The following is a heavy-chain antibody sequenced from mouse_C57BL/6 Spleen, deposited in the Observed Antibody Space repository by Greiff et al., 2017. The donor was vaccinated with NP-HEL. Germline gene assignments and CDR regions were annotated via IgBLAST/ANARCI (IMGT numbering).Heavy chain of an antibody. J-gene: IGHJ2*01. CDR3: ARHDGYYDY. Sequence: QVHVKQSGAELVKPGASVKLSCKASGYTFTSYWMHWVKQRPGQGLEWIGMIHPNSGSTNYNEKFKSKATLTVDKSSSTAYMQLSSLTSEDSAVYYCARHDGYYDYWGQGTTLTVSS. V-gene: IGHV1-64*01. CDR1: GYTFTSYW. D-gene: IGHD2-3*01. CDR2: IHPNSGST.